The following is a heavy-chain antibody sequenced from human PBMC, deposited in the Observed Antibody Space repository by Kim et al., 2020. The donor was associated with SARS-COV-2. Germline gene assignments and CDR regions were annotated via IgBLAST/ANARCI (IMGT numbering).Heavy chain of an antibody. J-gene: IGHJ4*02. CDR1: GGSFSGYY. CDR2: INHSGST. CDR3: ARGGYSYGHKRAFDY. Sequence: SETLSLTCAVYGGSFSGYYWSWIRQPPGKGLEWIGEINHSGSTNYNPSLKSRVTISVDTSKNQFSLKLSSVTAADTAVYYCARGGYSYGHKRAFDYWGQGTLVTVSS. V-gene: IGHV4-34*01. D-gene: IGHD5-18*01.